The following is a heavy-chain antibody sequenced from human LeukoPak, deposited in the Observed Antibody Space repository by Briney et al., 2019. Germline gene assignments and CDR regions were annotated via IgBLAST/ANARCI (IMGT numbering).Heavy chain of an antibody. CDR3: ARGGGSWYHYFDY. D-gene: IGHD6-13*01. V-gene: IGHV4-59*12. Sequence: SETLSLTCTVSGVSISSYYWSWIRQPPGKGLEWIGYIYYSGSTNYNPSLKSRVTISIDTSKNQFSLKLSSVTAADMAVYYCARGGGSWYHYFDYWGQGTLVTVSS. CDR2: IYYSGST. J-gene: IGHJ4*02. CDR1: GVSISSYY.